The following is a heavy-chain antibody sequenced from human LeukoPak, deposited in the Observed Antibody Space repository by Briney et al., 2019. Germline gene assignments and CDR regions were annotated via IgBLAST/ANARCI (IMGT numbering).Heavy chain of an antibody. V-gene: IGHV4-39*01. J-gene: IGHJ4*02. CDR2: IYYSGST. CDR1: GGSISSSSYY. Sequence: PSETLSLTCTVSGGSISSSSYYWGWIRQPPGKGLEWIGSIYYSGSTYYNPSLKSRVTISVDTSKNQFSLKLSSVTAADTAVYYCARHGERELPLGDYWGQGTLVTVSS. CDR3: ARHGERELPLGDY. D-gene: IGHD1-26*01.